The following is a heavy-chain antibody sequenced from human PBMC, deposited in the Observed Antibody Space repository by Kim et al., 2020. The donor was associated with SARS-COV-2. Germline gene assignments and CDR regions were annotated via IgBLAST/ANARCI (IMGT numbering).Heavy chain of an antibody. V-gene: IGHV4-59*01. J-gene: IGHJ4*02. Sequence: NYNPSLKSRVTISVDLSKNQFSLKLTSVTAADTAVYYCATEDVVIGDYLDYWGQGTLVTVSS. CDR3: ATEDVVIGDYLDY. D-gene: IGHD2-21*01.